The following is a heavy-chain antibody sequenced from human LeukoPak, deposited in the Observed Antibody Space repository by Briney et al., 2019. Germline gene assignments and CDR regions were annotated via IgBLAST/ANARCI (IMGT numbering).Heavy chain of an antibody. V-gene: IGHV4-59*01. CDR1: GGSISNYY. J-gene: IGHJ4*02. CDR2: IYPSGST. D-gene: IGHD3-22*01. Sequence: SETPSLTCTVSGGSISNYYWSWIRQPPGKGLEWIGYIYPSGSTNYNPSLKSRVAISLDTSKKQFSLKLNSVTAADTAVYYCARINYFDSSGYFYSDHWGQGTLVTVSS. CDR3: ARINYFDSSGYFYSDH.